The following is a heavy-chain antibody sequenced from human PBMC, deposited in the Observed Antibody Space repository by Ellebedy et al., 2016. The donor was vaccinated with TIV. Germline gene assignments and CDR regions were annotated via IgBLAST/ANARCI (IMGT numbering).Heavy chain of an antibody. V-gene: IGHV1-69*05. Sequence: AASVKVSYKASAGTFSSYAISWVRQAPGQGFEWMGGIIPIFGTANYAQKFQGRVTITTDESTSTAYMELSSLRSEDTAVYYCARTIAVAGTRNWFDPWGQGTLVTVSS. CDR1: AGTFSSYA. CDR3: ARTIAVAGTRNWFDP. D-gene: IGHD6-19*01. CDR2: IIPIFGTA. J-gene: IGHJ5*02.